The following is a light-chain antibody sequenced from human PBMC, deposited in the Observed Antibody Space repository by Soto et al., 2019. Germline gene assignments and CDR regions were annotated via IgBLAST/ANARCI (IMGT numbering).Light chain of an antibody. Sequence: QSALTQPPSASGTPGQRVAISCSGSSSNIGTNTVNWYQQLPGSAPQLLIYNTNQRTSGVPGRFSGSKSGASASLAISGLQSEDEADYYGAAWDGSLNVVLFGGGTKLTVL. CDR1: SSNIGTNT. CDR3: AAWDGSLNVVL. V-gene: IGLV1-44*01. CDR2: NTN. J-gene: IGLJ2*01.